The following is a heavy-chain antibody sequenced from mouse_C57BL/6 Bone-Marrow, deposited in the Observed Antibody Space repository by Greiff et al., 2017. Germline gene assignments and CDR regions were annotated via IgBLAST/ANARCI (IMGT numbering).Heavy chain of an antibody. D-gene: IGHD2-1*01. Sequence: EVKLVESGGGLVKPGGSLKLSCAASGFTFSSYTMSWVRQTPEKRLEWVATISGGGGNTYYPDSVKGRFTISRDNAKNTLYLQMSSLRSEDTALYYCARPLYPGYFDVWGTGTTVTVSS. CDR3: ARPLYPGYFDV. V-gene: IGHV5-9*01. J-gene: IGHJ1*03. CDR2: ISGGGGNT. CDR1: GFTFSSYT.